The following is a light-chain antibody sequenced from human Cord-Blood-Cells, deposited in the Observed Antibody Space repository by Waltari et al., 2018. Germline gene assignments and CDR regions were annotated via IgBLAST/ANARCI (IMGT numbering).Light chain of an antibody. J-gene: IGKJ1*01. CDR2: GAS. CDR1: QSVSST. CDR3: QQYNNWPRT. Sequence: EIVMTQSPATLSVSPGERATLSCRASQSVSSTLAWYQQKPGQAPRRLIYGASTRATGIPAMFSGSWSGTEFTLTISSLQSEDFAVYYCQQYNNWPRTFGQGTKVEIK. V-gene: IGKV3-15*01.